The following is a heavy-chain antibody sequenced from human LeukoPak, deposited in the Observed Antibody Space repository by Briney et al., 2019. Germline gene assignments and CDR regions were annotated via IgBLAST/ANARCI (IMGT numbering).Heavy chain of an antibody. CDR3: AKTLRGGDWYLDY. Sequence: GGSLRLSCAASGFTFSSYAMSWVRQTPGKGLEWVSTISPSGGSTYYADSVKGLFTISRDNSKNTLYLQMNSLRAEDTAVYHCAKTLRGGDWYLDYWGQGTLVTVSS. CDR1: GFTFSSYA. D-gene: IGHD2-21*02. J-gene: IGHJ4*02. CDR2: ISPSGGST. V-gene: IGHV3-23*01.